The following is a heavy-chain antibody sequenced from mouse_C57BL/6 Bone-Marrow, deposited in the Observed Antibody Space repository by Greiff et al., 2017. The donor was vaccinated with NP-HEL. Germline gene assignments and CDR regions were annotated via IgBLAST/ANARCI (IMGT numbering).Heavy chain of an antibody. D-gene: IGHD1-1*01. CDR1: GFTFSSYA. J-gene: IGHJ2*01. Sequence: EVQVVESGGGLVKPGGSLKLSCAASGFTFSSYAMSWVRQTPEKRLEWVATISDGGSYTYYPDNVKGRFTISRDNAKNNLYLQMSHLKYEDTAMYYCAREGTTVDYWGQGTTLTVSS. CDR3: AREGTTVDY. CDR2: ISDGGSYT. V-gene: IGHV5-4*01.